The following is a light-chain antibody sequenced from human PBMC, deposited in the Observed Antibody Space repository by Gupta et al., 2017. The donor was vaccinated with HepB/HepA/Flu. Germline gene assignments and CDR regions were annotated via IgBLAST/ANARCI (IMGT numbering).Light chain of an antibody. Sequence: EIVLTQSPGTLSLSPGERATLSCRASQNVSSYYLAWYQQKPGQAPRLLLYGASSRATGIPDRFSGSGSGTDFILIISRLEPEDFAVYYCHQESSSSRTFGQGTLLEIK. J-gene: IGKJ5*01. V-gene: IGKV3-20*01. CDR2: GAS. CDR1: QNVSSYY. CDR3: HQESSSSRT.